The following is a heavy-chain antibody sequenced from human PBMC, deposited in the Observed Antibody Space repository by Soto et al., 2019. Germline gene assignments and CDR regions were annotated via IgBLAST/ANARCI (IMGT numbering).Heavy chain of an antibody. V-gene: IGHV3-7*04. CDR2: VNQDGSAK. CDR3: SGGVGDAF. CDR1: ESTVRRDW. D-gene: IGHD3-16*01. Sequence: EVHLVESGGGLVQTGGSLRLSCAIYESTVRRDWMNWVRQAPGEGLEWVAHVNQDGSAKYYVDFVKGRFTISRDNANNLLPLQMSSLSAGDTALYYCSGGVGDAFWGQGTLVTVSS. J-gene: IGHJ4*02.